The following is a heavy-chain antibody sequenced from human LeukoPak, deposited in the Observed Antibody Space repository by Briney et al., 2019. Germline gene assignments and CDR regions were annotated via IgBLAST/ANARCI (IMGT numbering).Heavy chain of an antibody. V-gene: IGHV3-33*01. CDR3: ARDMGTTVATRGYSPY. D-gene: IGHD4-23*01. CDR1: GFTFSRYA. CDR2: IWYDGSEK. Sequence: GGSLRLSWAASGFTFSRYAMHWVRQAPGKGLEWVAVIWYDGSEKYYADSVKGRFTISRDNTQNTLYLQMNSLRAEDTAVYYCARDMGTTVATRGYSPYWGQGTLVTVSS. J-gene: IGHJ4*02.